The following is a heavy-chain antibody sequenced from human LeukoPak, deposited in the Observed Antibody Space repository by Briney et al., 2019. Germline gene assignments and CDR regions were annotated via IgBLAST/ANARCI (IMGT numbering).Heavy chain of an antibody. CDR1: GFTFGSYA. J-gene: IGHJ4*02. Sequence: GGSLRLSCAASGFTFGSYAMTWVRQAPGKGPEWVSAISGSGCSTYYADSVKGRFTISRDNSKNTLYLQMNSLRAEDSVVYYCAKDVVGIDYWGGGTLVTVSS. CDR2: ISGSGCST. D-gene: IGHD1-26*01. V-gene: IGHV3-23*01. CDR3: AKDVVGIDY.